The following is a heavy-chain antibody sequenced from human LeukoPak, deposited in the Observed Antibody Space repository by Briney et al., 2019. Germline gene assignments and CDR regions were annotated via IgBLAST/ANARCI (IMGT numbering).Heavy chain of an antibody. Sequence: GASVKVSCKAFGYTFTGYYIYWVRQAPGQGLEWMGWINPNSGVTNYAQKFQGRVTMTRDTSINTAYMELSRLRSDDTAVYYCARASSGTNFYYYMDVWGKGTTVTISS. CDR1: GYTFTGYY. D-gene: IGHD6-19*01. V-gene: IGHV1-2*02. J-gene: IGHJ6*03. CDR3: ARASSGTNFYYYMDV. CDR2: INPNSGVT.